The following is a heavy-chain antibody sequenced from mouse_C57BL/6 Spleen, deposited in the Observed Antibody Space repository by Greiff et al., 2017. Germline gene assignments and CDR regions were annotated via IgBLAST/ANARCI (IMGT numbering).Heavy chain of an antibody. V-gene: IGHV1-19*01. CDR3: ARHQLSYYYAMDY. D-gene: IGHD4-1*02. Sequence: EVQLQQSGPVLVKPGASVKMSCKASGYTFTDYYMNWVKQSHGKSLEWIGVINPYNGGTSYNQKFKGKDTLTVDKSSSTAYMELNSLTSEDSAVYYCARHQLSYYYAMDYWGQGTSVTVSS. J-gene: IGHJ4*01. CDR2: INPYNGGT. CDR1: GYTFTDYY.